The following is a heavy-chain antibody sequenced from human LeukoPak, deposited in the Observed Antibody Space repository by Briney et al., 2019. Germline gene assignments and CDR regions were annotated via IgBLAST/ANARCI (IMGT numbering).Heavy chain of an antibody. V-gene: IGHV4-30-4*01. CDR2: MYYSRST. CDR1: GGSISSGDYY. Sequence: SETLSLTCTVSGGSISSGDYYWRWIPQPPGKGLEWIAYMYYSRSTYYNPSLKHRVTIPAETSKNPLSLLLSPVTPGGTAVYCGARPYYYDSRIDPWGQGILVTVSS. D-gene: IGHD3-22*01. CDR3: ARPYYYDSRIDP. J-gene: IGHJ5*02.